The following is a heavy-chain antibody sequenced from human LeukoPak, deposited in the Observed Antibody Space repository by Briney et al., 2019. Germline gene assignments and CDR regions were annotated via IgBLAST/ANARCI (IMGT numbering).Heavy chain of an antibody. CDR2: IYHSGST. Sequence: PSETLSLICTVSGGSISSGGYYWSWIRQPPGKGLEWIGYIYHSGSTYYNPSLKSRVTISVDRSKNQFSLKLSSVTAADTAVYYCARDRGENSYANDYWGQGTLVTVSS. CDR3: ARDRGENSYANDY. J-gene: IGHJ4*02. V-gene: IGHV4-30-2*01. D-gene: IGHD5-18*01. CDR1: GGSISSGGYY.